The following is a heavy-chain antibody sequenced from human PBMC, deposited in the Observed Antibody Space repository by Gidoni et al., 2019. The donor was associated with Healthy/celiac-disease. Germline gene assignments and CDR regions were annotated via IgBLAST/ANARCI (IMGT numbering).Heavy chain of an antibody. Sequence: QVQLVESGGGVVQPGRSLRLSCAASGLTFRSYGMHWVRQAPGQGLEWVAVISYDGSNKYYADSVKGRFTIARDNSKNTLYLKMNSLRAEDTAVYYCAKFGRPDTDPITDYWGQGTLVTVSS. CDR3: AKFGRPDTDPITDY. D-gene: IGHD3-16*01. CDR2: ISYDGSNK. V-gene: IGHV3-30*18. CDR1: GLTFRSYG. J-gene: IGHJ4*02.